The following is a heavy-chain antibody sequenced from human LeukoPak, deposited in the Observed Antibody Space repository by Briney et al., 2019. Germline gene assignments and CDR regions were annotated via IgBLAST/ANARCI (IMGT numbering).Heavy chain of an antibody. CDR2: IYYSGST. Sequence: SETLSLTCTVSGGSVSSSSYYWSWIRQPPGKGLEWIGYIYYSGSTYYNPSLKSRVTISVDTSKNQFSLKLSSVTAADTAVYYCAREHPAVASTYYYYYGMDVWGQGTTVTVSS. J-gene: IGHJ6*02. CDR3: AREHPAVASTYYYYYGMDV. CDR1: GGSVSSSSYY. V-gene: IGHV4-61*01. D-gene: IGHD6-19*01.